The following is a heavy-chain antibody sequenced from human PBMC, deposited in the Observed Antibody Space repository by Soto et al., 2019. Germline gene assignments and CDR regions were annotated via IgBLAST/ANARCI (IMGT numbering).Heavy chain of an antibody. CDR2: IIGSGGNT. J-gene: IGHJ4*02. CDR3: AKGSANASPYYFDF. Sequence: PGGSLRLSCEGSGFTFRGYAMSWVRQAPGKGLEWVTAIIGSGGNTYHADSVKGRFTISRDNSKNTLYLQMNSLRAEDTAVYYCAKGSANASPYYFDFWGPGTLVTVSS. V-gene: IGHV3-23*01. CDR1: GFTFRGYA. D-gene: IGHD3-16*01.